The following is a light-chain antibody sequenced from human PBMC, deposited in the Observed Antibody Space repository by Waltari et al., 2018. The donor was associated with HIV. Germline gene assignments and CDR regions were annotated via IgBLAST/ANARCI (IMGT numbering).Light chain of an antibody. Sequence: QFVCTRPPSVPGAEGQKVTISCSGSNQNIGNITVSWYQHLPETAPKLLSYNNNKRPSGIPHRFSCSKSGTSATLGITGLQTGDEADYYCGSWDNSLSPHVVVGGGTKVTV. V-gene: IGLV1-51*01. CDR2: NNN. CDR3: GSWDNSLSPHVV. CDR1: NQNIGNIT. J-gene: IGLJ2*01.